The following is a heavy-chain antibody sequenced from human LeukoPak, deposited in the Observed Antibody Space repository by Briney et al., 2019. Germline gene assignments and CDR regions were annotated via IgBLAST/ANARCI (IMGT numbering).Heavy chain of an antibody. CDR1: GGSFSGYY. J-gene: IGHJ5*02. V-gene: IGHV4-34*01. CDR3: ARVRQWLVSGWSDP. D-gene: IGHD6-19*01. CDR2: INHSGST. Sequence: KSSVTLSLTCAVYGGSFSGYYWSWIRQPPGKGLEWIGEINHSGSTNYNPSLKSRVTISVDTSKNQFSLKLSSVTAADTAVYYCARVRQWLVSGWSDPWGQGTLVTVSS.